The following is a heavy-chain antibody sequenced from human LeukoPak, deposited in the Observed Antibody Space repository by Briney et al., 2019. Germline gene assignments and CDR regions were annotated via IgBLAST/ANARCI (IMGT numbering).Heavy chain of an antibody. CDR1: GFTFNSYS. Sequence: GGSLRLSCAASGFTFNSYSMNWFRQAPGKGLEWVSSISSSSRFIYYADSVKGRFTISRDNAKNSLYLQMNSLRAENTAVYYCARQYISGQWYFDYWGQGTLVTVSS. V-gene: IGHV3-21*01. CDR2: ISSSSRFI. D-gene: IGHD5-18*01. CDR3: ARQYISGQWYFDY. J-gene: IGHJ4*02.